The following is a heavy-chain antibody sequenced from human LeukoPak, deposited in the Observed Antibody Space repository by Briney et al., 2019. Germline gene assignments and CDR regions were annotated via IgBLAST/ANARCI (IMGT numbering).Heavy chain of an antibody. CDR3: ARGRVGAYYDTKWKGYGMDV. CDR1: GDSMTNVNYY. V-gene: IGHV4-61*02. D-gene: IGHD3-9*01. Sequence: PSETLSLTCTVSGDSMTNVNYYWTWIRQPAGKRLEWIGRIYTSGGTDYNPSLKSRVTISVDTSKNQFPLKLSSVTAADTAVYYCARGRVGAYYDTKWKGYGMDVWGQGTTVTVSS. J-gene: IGHJ6*02. CDR2: IYTSGGT.